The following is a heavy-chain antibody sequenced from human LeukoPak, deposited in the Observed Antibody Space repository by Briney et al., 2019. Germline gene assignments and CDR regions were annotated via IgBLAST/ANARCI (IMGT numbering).Heavy chain of an antibody. Sequence: SETLSLTCTVSGGSISVYHWSWIRQPPGKGLEWIGYLYDTGSTNYNPSLKSRVTISVDTSKNQISLKLSSVTAADTAVYFCAKEGMGSEATTADGAFDIWGQGTTVTVS. CDR2: LYDTGST. D-gene: IGHD1-26*01. J-gene: IGHJ3*02. CDR3: AKEGMGSEATTADGAFDI. CDR1: GGSISVYH. V-gene: IGHV4-59*12.